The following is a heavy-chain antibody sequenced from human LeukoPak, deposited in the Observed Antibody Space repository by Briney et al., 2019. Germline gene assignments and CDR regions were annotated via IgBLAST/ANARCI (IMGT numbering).Heavy chain of an antibody. CDR2: ISWNSGSI. CDR3: AKGGYSYAYAFDI. Sequence: GRSLRLSCAASGFTFDDYAVHWVRQAPGKGLEWVSGISWNSGSIGYADSVKGRFTISRDNAKNSLYLQMNSLRAEDMALYYCAKGGYSYAYAFDIWGQGTMVTVSS. CDR1: GFTFDDYA. D-gene: IGHD5-18*01. J-gene: IGHJ3*02. V-gene: IGHV3-9*03.